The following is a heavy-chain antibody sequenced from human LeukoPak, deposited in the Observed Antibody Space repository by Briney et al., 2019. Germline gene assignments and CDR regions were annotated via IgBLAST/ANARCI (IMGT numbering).Heavy chain of an antibody. Sequence: GGSLRLSCAASGFDFSSNWMHWVRHAPGQGLVWVSRIKGDGISTNYADSVKGRFTISKDNAKNTVYLQMNSLRAEDTAIYYCVRDNLENQWLERSYWGQGTLVTVSS. CDR1: GFDFSSNW. CDR2: IKGDGIST. J-gene: IGHJ4*02. V-gene: IGHV3-74*01. D-gene: IGHD6-19*01. CDR3: VRDNLENQWLERSY.